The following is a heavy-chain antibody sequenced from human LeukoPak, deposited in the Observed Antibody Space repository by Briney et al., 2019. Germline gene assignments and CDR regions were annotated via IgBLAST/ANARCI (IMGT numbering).Heavy chain of an antibody. Sequence: SETLSLTCTVSGGSISSYYWSWIRQPPGKGLEWIGYIYYSGSTNYNPSLKSRVTISVDTSKNQFSLKLSSVTAADTAVYYCASDPSCGGDCYHYYYGMDVWGQGTTVTVSS. J-gene: IGHJ6*02. CDR1: GGSISSYY. D-gene: IGHD2-21*02. CDR2: IYYSGST. CDR3: ASDPSCGGDCYHYYYGMDV. V-gene: IGHV4-59*01.